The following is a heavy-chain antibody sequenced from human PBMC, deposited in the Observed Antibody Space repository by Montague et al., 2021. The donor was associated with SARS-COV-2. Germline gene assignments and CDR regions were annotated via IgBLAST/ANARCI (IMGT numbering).Heavy chain of an antibody. J-gene: IGHJ4*02. CDR3: ARGRITIFGVVTWPAYFDY. D-gene: IGHD3-3*01. CDR2: IYYSGST. Sequence: ETLSLTCTVSGGSISSYYWSWIRQPPGKGLEWIGYIYYSGSTNYNPSLKSRVTISVDTSKNQFSLKLSSVTAADTAVYYCARGRITIFGVVTWPAYFDYWGQGTLVTVSS. V-gene: IGHV4-59*01. CDR1: GGSISSYY.